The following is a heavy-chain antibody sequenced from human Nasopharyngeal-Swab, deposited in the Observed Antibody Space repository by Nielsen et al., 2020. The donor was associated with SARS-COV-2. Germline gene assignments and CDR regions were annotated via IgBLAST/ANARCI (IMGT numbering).Heavy chain of an antibody. CDR2: SHYSGST. CDR1: GASISSYY. J-gene: IGHJ4*02. V-gene: IGHV4-59*08. CDR3: ARGFDY. Sequence: SETLSLTCTVSGASISSYYWSWIRQPPGKGLEWVAYSHYSGSTNYNPSLKSRVTMSVDTSKRQFSLMLTSATAADTAVYYCARGFDYWGQGTLVTVSS.